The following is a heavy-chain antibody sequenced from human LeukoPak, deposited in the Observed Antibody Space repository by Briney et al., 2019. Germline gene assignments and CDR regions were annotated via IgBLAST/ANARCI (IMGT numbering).Heavy chain of an antibody. J-gene: IGHJ6*03. CDR3: ARDGGTMDMDV. CDR2: ISAYNGNT. V-gene: IGHV1-18*01. Sequence: ASVKVSCKASGYTFTSYGISWVRQAPGQGLEWMGWISAYNGNTNYAQKFQGRVTMTRDTSISTAYMELSRLRSDDTAVYYCARDGGTMDMDVWGKGTTVTVSS. D-gene: IGHD3-10*01. CDR1: GYTFTSYG.